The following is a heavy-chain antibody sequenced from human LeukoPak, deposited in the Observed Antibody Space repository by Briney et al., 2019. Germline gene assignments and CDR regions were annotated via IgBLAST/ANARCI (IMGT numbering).Heavy chain of an antibody. V-gene: IGHV5-51*01. CDR3: ATHQYYYDSSGLSWFDP. CDR1: GYSFTSYW. J-gene: IGHJ5*02. D-gene: IGHD3-22*01. Sequence: GESLKISCKGSGYSFTSYWIGWVRQMPGKGLELMGIIYPGDSDTRYSPSFQGQVTISADKSISTAYLQWSSLKASDTAMYYCATHQYYYDSSGLSWFDPWGQGTLVTVSS. CDR2: IYPGDSDT.